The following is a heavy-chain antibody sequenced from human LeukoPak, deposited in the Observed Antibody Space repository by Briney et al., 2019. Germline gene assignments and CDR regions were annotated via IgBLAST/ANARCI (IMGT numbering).Heavy chain of an antibody. CDR2: IASGGTT. V-gene: IGHV3-23*01. CDR3: ASGYTVPRIDY. Sequence: GGSLRLSCVASGFTLSSYGMSWVRQAPGKGLEWVSTIASGGTTFYADSVKGRFTVSRDNSKNTLYLQMNTLRGEDTAVYYCASGYTVPRIDYWGQGTLVTVSS. J-gene: IGHJ4*02. CDR1: GFTLSSYG. D-gene: IGHD4-17*01.